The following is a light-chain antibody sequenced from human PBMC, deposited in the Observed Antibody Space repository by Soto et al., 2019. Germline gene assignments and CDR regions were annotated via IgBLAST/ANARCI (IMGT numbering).Light chain of an antibody. V-gene: IGLV2-14*01. CDR2: EVS. Sequence: QSALTQPASVSGSPGQSITISCTGTSSDVGGYNYVSWYQQHPGKAPKLMIYEVSNRPSGVSNRFSGSKSGNTASLTSSGLQAEDEADYCSSYTSSSTLVFGTGTKLTVL. J-gene: IGLJ1*01. CDR1: SSDVGGYNY. CDR3: SSYTSSSTLV.